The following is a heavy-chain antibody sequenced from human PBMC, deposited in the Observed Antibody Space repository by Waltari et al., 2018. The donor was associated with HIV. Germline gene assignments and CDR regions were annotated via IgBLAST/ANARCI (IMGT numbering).Heavy chain of an antibody. CDR1: GFTFSGYW. CDR3: VRDGPFVDVEY. J-gene: IGHJ4*02. D-gene: IGHD5-12*01. V-gene: IGHV3-7*01. CDR2: IKEDGGLE. Sequence: EVQLVESGGGLVQPGGSLRLSCAASGFTFSGYWMSWVRQAPGKGLGWVAKIKEDGGLEYYVDSVKGRFTISRDNPKNLLFLQMNSLRVEDTAVYYCVRDGPFVDVEYWGQGTLVTVSS.